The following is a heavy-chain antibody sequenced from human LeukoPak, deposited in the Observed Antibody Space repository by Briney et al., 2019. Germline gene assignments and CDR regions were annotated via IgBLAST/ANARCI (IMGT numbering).Heavy chain of an antibody. Sequence: GGSLRLSCAASGFAFSSYSMNWVRQAPGKGLEWVSSISSSSSYIYYADSVKGRFTISRDNAKNSLYLQMNSLRAEDTAVYYCARSSSWYSAGEYFQHWGQGTLVTVSS. CDR1: GFAFSSYS. CDR3: ARSSSWYSAGEYFQH. V-gene: IGHV3-21*04. J-gene: IGHJ1*01. D-gene: IGHD6-13*01. CDR2: ISSSSSYI.